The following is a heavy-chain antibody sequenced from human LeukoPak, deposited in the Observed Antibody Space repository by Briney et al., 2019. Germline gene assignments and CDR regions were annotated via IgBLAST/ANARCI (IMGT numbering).Heavy chain of an antibody. CDR3: ARLDYYGGNGVIDY. V-gene: IGHV4-39*01. CDR1: GGSISSSSHY. Sequence: SETLSLTCTVSGGSISSSSHYWGWIRQPPGKGLEWIGSIYYSGGTYYNPSLKSRVTISVDKSKNQFSLKVSSVTAADTAVYYCARLDYYGGNGVIDYWGQGTLVTVSS. CDR2: IYYSGGT. D-gene: IGHD4-23*01. J-gene: IGHJ4*02.